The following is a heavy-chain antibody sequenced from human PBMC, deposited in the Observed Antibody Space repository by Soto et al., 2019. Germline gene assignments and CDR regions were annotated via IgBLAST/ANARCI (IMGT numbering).Heavy chain of an antibody. CDR2: ISYDGTNK. Sequence: QVQLVEAGGGVVQPGRSLRLSCAASGFPFSTYAMHWVRQAPGKGLEWVAVISYDGTNKYYADSVRGRFTISRDNSKNTLVLQMNSLRAEDTAVYYCAKDGGGYNYGYVMLDKYYYGMDVWGQGTTVTVSS. J-gene: IGHJ6*02. CDR3: AKDGGGYNYGYVMLDKYYYGMDV. D-gene: IGHD5-18*01. V-gene: IGHV3-30-3*01. CDR1: GFPFSTYA.